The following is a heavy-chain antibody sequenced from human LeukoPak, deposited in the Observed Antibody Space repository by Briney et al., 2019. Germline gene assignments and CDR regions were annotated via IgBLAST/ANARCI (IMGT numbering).Heavy chain of an antibody. CDR2: IKGDGSEN. Sequence: GGSLRLSYAASGFTFSTYWMLWVRQARGKGLEGVGNIKGDGSENYYVDSVKGRFTISRDNAKNSLYLQMNSLRAEATAVYYCARDFRFLEDYWGQGTLVTVSS. D-gene: IGHD3-3*01. V-gene: IGHV3-7*01. J-gene: IGHJ4*02. CDR1: GFTFSTYW. CDR3: ARDFRFLEDY.